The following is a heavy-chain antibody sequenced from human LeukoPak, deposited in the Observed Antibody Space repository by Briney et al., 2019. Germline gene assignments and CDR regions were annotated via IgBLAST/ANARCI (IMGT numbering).Heavy chain of an antibody. CDR1: GYTFTRYA. Sequence: ASVMVSCKASGYTFTRYAMHWVRQAPGQSLDGMGWINTGNGNTKYSPKFQGRVTLSRDTSANTVYMEVTSLRSEDTAVYYCATRSESSYGGVFDFWGQGSLVTVSS. J-gene: IGHJ4*02. D-gene: IGHD3-10*01. CDR3: ATRSESSYGGVFDF. V-gene: IGHV1-3*04. CDR2: INTGNGNT.